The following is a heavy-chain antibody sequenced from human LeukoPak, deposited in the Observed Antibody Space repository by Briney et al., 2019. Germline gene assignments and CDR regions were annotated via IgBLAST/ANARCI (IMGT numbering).Heavy chain of an antibody. CDR1: GLIFSGAW. Sequence: GGSLRLSCEVSGLIFSGAWLMRVRQSPGKGLEWVGRIKGTDVGGATEYASPVKGRFTISRDDSRNTMYLQMNSLRTEDTAVYYCTTDLDWFGGDYWGQGTLVTVSS. D-gene: IGHD3-16*01. CDR3: TTDLDWFGGDY. CDR2: IKGTDVGGAT. V-gene: IGHV3-15*01. J-gene: IGHJ4*02.